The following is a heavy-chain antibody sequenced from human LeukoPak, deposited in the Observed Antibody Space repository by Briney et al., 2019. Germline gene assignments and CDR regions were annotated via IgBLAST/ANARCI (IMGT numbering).Heavy chain of an antibody. Sequence: GGSLRLSRAASGFTFTDYGFHWVRQAPGKGLEWVAVISYDGLRQTYVDSVKGRFNISRDTSKSTVSLQMDRLGTEDTATYYCAHDARPYRSYKYGAFDFWGQGTRVTVSS. V-gene: IGHV3-30*18. CDR3: AHDARPYRSYKYGAFDF. D-gene: IGHD3-16*02. J-gene: IGHJ4*02. CDR1: GFTFTDYG. CDR2: ISYDGLRQ.